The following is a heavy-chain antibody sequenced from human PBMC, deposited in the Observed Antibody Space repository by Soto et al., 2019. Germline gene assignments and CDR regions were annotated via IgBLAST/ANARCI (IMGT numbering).Heavy chain of an antibody. CDR3: AKDGITIFGVVIKDYMDV. D-gene: IGHD3-3*01. CDR1: GFTFSSYA. V-gene: IGHV3-23*01. J-gene: IGHJ6*03. Sequence: GGSLRLSCAASGFTFSSYAMSWVRQAPGKGLEWVSAISGSGGSTYYADSVKGRFTISRDNSKNTLYLQMNSLRAEDTAVYYCAKDGITIFGVVIKDYMDVWGKGTTVTVSS. CDR2: ISGSGGST.